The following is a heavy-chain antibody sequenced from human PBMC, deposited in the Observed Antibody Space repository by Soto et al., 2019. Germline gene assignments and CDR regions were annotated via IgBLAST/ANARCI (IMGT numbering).Heavy chain of an antibody. D-gene: IGHD5-18*01. CDR2: IWYDGSNK. CDR1: GFTFSSYG. Sequence: GSLRLSCAAPGFTFSSYGMHWVRQAPGKGLEWVAVIWYDGSNKYYADSVKGRFTISRDNSKNTLYLQMNSLRAEDTAVYYCARDREVDTAMVTYYYGMDVWGQGTTVTVSS. V-gene: IGHV3-33*01. J-gene: IGHJ6*02. CDR3: ARDREVDTAMVTYYYGMDV.